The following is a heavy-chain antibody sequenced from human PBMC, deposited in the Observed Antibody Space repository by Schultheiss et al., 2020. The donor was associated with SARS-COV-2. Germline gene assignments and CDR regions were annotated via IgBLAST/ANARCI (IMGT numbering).Heavy chain of an antibody. CDR2: IRSSGRDT. Sequence: GESLKISCVASGFSFSFYSMTWVRQVPGKGLECVSGIRSSGRDTYYADSVRGRFTISRDNSKNTLFLQMNSLSAEDTAVYYCASSFGFWSGLDYWGQGTLVTVSS. CDR1: GFSFSFYS. CDR3: ASSFGFWSGLDY. D-gene: IGHD3-3*01. V-gene: IGHV3-23*01. J-gene: IGHJ4*02.